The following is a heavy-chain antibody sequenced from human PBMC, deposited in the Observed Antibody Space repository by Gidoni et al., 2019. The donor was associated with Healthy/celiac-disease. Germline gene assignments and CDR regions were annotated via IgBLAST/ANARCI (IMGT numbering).Heavy chain of an antibody. CDR3: TREGGYKYYDFWSGYPLFDY. CDR2: IRSKAYGGTT. V-gene: IGHV3-49*05. CDR1: GFPFGYSA. D-gene: IGHD3-3*01. Sequence: EVQLVESGGGLVKPGRSLRLSCTASGFPFGYSAMSWFRQVPGKGLEWVGFIRSKAYGGTTEYAASVKGRFTISRDDSKSIAYLQMNSLKTEDTAVYYCTREGGYKYYDFWSGYPLFDYWGQGTLVTVSS. J-gene: IGHJ4*02.